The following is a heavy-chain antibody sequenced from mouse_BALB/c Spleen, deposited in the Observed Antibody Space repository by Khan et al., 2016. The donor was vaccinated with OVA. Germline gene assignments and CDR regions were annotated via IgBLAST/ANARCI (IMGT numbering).Heavy chain of an antibody. V-gene: IGHV14-3*02. CDR3: TGRTRK. CDR1: GLNIKDTY. Sequence: EVQLKESGAELVKSGATVKLSCTASGLNIKDTYMHWLKQWPEQGLVWIGRIDPPNGNTKYDPKFQGKATITADTSSNTSYLQCSSLASKDTAVYSCTGRTRKWGQGTTLTVSS. J-gene: IGHJ2*01. CDR2: IDPPNGNT.